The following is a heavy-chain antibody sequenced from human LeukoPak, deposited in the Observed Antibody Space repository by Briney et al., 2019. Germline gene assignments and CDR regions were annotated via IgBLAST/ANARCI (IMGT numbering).Heavy chain of an antibody. V-gene: IGHV3-23*01. CDR1: GFTFSSYA. D-gene: IGHD2-2*01. J-gene: IGHJ4*02. CDR3: AKDLEVGVHQGFMSRYDY. CDR2: ISDSGGNT. Sequence: GSLRLSCAASGFTFSSYAMSWVRQAPGKGLEWVSAISDSGGNTYYADSVKGRFTISRDNSKNTLYLQMNSLRAEDTAVYYCAKDLEVGVHQGFMSRYDYWGQGTLVTVSS.